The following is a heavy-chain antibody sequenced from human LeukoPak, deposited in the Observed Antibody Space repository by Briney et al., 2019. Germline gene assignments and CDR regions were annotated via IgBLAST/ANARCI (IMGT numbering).Heavy chain of an antibody. J-gene: IGHJ4*02. CDR3: AIASGGRGGLDS. Sequence: PGRSLRLSCAASGFTFSSYGMHWVRQAPGKGLEWVANINQAGSEEYYVDSVEGRFTISRDNAKNSLYLQLNSLRAEDTAVYYCAIASGGRGGLDSWGQGTLVTVSS. V-gene: IGHV3-7*03. CDR2: INQAGSEE. D-gene: IGHD2-21*01. CDR1: GFTFSSYG.